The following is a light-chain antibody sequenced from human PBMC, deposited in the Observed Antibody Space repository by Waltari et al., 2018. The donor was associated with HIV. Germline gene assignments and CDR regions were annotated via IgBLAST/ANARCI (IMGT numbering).Light chain of an antibody. J-gene: IGLJ1*01. Sequence: QSALTQPASVSGSPGQSITISCTGTSSDVGGYNFVSWYQQHPGKPPKVMIYDVYNRPSGFSYRFSGSKSGNTASLTISGLQAEDEADYYCSSYTSSSTPYVFGTGTKVTVL. CDR1: SSDVGGYNF. V-gene: IGLV2-14*03. CDR3: SSYTSSSTPYV. CDR2: DVY.